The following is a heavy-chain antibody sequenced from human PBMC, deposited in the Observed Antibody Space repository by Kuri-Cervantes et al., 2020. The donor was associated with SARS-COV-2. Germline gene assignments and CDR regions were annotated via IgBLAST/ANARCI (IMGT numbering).Heavy chain of an antibody. D-gene: IGHD3-10*01. Sequence: GESLKISCAASGFTFSSYWMSWVRQAPGKGLEWVANIKQDGSEKYYVDSVKGRFTISRDNAKNSLYLQMNSLRAEDTALYYCAKDMGHYYGMDVWGQGTTVTVSS. V-gene: IGHV3-7*03. J-gene: IGHJ6*02. CDR2: IKQDGSEK. CDR1: GFTFSSYW. CDR3: AKDMGHYYGMDV.